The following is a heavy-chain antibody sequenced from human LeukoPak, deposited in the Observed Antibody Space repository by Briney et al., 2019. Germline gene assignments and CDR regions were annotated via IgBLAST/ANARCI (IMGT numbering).Heavy chain of an antibody. J-gene: IGHJ6*04. V-gene: IGHV3-48*03. D-gene: IGHD3-10*02. CDR3: AELGITMIGGV. CDR2: ISGPSTTI. CDR1: GFTFSSYE. Sequence: PGGSLRLSRTGSGFTFSSYEFNWVRQAPGKGLEWVSYISGPSTTIYYADSVKGRFTISRDNAKNSLYLQMHSLRAEDTAVYYCAELGITMIGGVWGKGTTVTISS.